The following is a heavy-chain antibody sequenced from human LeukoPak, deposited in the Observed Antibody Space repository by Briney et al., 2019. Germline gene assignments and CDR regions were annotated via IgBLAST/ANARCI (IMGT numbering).Heavy chain of an antibody. CDR3: ASLTGDGPPNYFDY. D-gene: IGHD7-27*01. Sequence: SETLSLTCAVYGGSLSGYWWAWIRQPPGKGLEWIGEINHSGSTNFNPSLKSRVTISVDTSKNQFSLKLSSVTAADTAVYYCASLTGDGPPNYFDYWGQGTLVTVSS. CDR1: GGSLSGYW. J-gene: IGHJ4*02. CDR2: INHSGST. V-gene: IGHV4-34*01.